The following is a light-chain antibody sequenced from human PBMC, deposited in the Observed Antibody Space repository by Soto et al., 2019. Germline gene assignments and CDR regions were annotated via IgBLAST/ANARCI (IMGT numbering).Light chain of an antibody. Sequence: IQLTQSPSSLSASVGDRVIMTCRASQGISSYLAWYQQKPGKAPTLLIYAASTLETGVPSRFSGSGSGTDFTLTISSLQPEEFATYYCQQLNIYPFTFGPGTKVDIK. CDR1: QGISSY. J-gene: IGKJ3*01. CDR3: QQLNIYPFT. V-gene: IGKV1-9*01. CDR2: AAS.